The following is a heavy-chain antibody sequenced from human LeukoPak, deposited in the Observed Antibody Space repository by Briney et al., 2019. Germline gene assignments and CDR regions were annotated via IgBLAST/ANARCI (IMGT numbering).Heavy chain of an antibody. CDR1: GGSISSYY. Sequence: PSETLSLTCTVSGGSISSYYGICIPQAAGKGLEWIGRMYSSGSTKHNPSLKRLVTMSVYTCKNQFSLRLRPLTAADTAVYSCARDFFNYYGSGSYSTPGIDVWGQGITVIVSS. J-gene: IGHJ6*02. D-gene: IGHD3-10*01. CDR2: MYSSGST. CDR3: ARDFFNYYGSGSYSTPGIDV. V-gene: IGHV4-4*07.